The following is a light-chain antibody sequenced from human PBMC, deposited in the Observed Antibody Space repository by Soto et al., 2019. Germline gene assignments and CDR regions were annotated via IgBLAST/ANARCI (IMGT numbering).Light chain of an antibody. Sequence: EIVLTQSPGSLSLSPGQRATLSCRASQSVSSTFFAWYQKKPGQAPRLLIYGASKRDTGVPDRISGSGSGTDFALTISRLEPEDLAVYYCQQDMRSVTCGQGTKVEI. CDR3: QQDMRSVT. J-gene: IGKJ1*01. CDR1: QSVSSTF. CDR2: GAS. V-gene: IGKV3-20*01.